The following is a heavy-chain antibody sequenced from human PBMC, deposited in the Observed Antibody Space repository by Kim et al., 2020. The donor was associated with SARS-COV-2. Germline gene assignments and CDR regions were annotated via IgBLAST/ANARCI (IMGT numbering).Heavy chain of an antibody. V-gene: IGHV4-39*01. CDR3: ARLLKYGDYGGGYFQH. J-gene: IGHJ1*01. D-gene: IGHD4-17*01. CDR1: GGSISSSSYY. Sequence: SETLSLTCTVSGGSISSSSYYWGWIRQPPGKGLEWIGSIYYSGSTYYNPSLKSRVTISVDTSKNQFSLKLSSVTAADTAVYYCARLLKYGDYGGGYFQHWGQGTLVTVSS. CDR2: IYYSGST.